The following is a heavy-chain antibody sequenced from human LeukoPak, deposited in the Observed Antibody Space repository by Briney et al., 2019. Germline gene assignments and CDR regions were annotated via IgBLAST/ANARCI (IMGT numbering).Heavy chain of an antibody. Sequence: SETLSLTCTVSGGSISSGSYYWSWIRQPAGKGLEWIGRIYTSGSTNYNPSLKSRVTISVDTSKNQFSLKLSSVTAADTAVYYCARSLTYKYSSSWDLDYWGQGTLVTVSS. CDR3: ARSLTYKYSSSWDLDY. V-gene: IGHV4-61*02. CDR1: GGSISSGSYY. J-gene: IGHJ4*02. D-gene: IGHD6-13*01. CDR2: IYTSGST.